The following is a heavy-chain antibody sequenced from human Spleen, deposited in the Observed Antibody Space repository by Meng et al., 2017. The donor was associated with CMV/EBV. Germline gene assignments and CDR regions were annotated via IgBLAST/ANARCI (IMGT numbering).Heavy chain of an antibody. Sequence: GGSLRLSCAASGFTFTNYSMTWVRQAPGKGLEWVSSISSSSSYIYYADSVKGRFTISRDNAKNSLYLQMNSLRAEDTAVYYCARVPGDYSNYYYYYGMDVWGQGTTVTVSS. J-gene: IGHJ6*02. CDR3: ARVPGDYSNYYYYYGMDV. CDR1: GFTFTNYS. V-gene: IGHV3-21*01. CDR2: ISSSSSYI. D-gene: IGHD4-11*01.